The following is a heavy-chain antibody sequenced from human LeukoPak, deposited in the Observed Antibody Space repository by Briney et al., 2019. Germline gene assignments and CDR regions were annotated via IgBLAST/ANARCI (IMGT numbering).Heavy chain of an antibody. CDR2: ISRSGST. J-gene: IGHJ3*02. CDR3: ARDGYDNGWYAFDI. D-gene: IGHD6-19*01. CDR1: GASISNSY. Sequence: PSETLSLTCTVSGASISNSYWNWIRQPPGKGLEWIGYISRSGSTNYSPSLRDRVTISVDTSQRHFSLNLISVTSADTAVYYCARDGYDNGWYAFDIWGQGTMVTVSS. V-gene: IGHV4-59*01.